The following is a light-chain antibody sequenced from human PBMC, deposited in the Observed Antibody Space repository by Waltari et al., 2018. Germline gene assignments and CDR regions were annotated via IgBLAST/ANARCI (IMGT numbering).Light chain of an antibody. Sequence: DIVLTQSPDSLAVSLGERATINCKSSQTVLHSSSNKNYLAWYQQKPGQPPKLLIYWASTRESGVPDRFSRSGSGTDFTLTITSLQTEDAAVYHCQQYLSSPPTFGGGTKVEIK. J-gene: IGKJ4*01. V-gene: IGKV4-1*01. CDR3: QQYLSSPPT. CDR1: QTVLHSSSNKNY. CDR2: WAS.